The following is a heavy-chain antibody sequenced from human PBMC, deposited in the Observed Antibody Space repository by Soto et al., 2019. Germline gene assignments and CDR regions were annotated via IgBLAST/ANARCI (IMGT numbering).Heavy chain of an antibody. V-gene: IGHV3-48*02. J-gene: IGHJ4*02. CDR2: ISGMSTTI. CDR1: GFTFSSRS. Sequence: GSLRLSCAASGFTFSSRSMNWVRQAPGKGLEWVSYISGMSTTIYYADSVKGRFTISRGNARKSLSLQMNSLRDEDTAVYYCARGELDRTIDYWGQGTLVTVS. D-gene: IGHD1-1*01. CDR3: ARGELDRTIDY.